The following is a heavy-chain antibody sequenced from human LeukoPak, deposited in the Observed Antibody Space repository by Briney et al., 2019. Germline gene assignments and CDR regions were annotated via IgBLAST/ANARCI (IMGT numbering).Heavy chain of an antibody. CDR3: ARARYVNSFYAFDI. D-gene: IGHD3-9*01. V-gene: IGHV4-59*01. CDR2: LSNSGNT. J-gene: IGHJ3*02. CDR1: GGSISSYY. Sequence: PSETLSLTCTVFGGSISSYYWSWIRLPPGKGLEWIGYLSNSGNTNYSPSLKSRVTIFGDTSKNQFFLKLSSVTAADTAMYYCARARYVNSFYAFDIWGQGTLVTVSS.